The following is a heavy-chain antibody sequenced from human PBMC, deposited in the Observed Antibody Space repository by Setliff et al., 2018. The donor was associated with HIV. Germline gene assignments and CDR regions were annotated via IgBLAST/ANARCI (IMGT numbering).Heavy chain of an antibody. CDR3: ARDQSGKYGGDHFYYMDV. D-gene: IGHD3-10*01. CDR1: GYTFTNYD. V-gene: IGHV1-8*02. Sequence: ASVKVSCKASGYTFTNYDINWVRQATGQGLEWMGRMNPNSGNTEYAQQFQGRVTMTRNTSISTAYMELSSLRSEDTAVYYCARDQSGKYGGDHFYYMDVWGKGTTVTVSS. CDR2: MNPNSGNT. J-gene: IGHJ6*03.